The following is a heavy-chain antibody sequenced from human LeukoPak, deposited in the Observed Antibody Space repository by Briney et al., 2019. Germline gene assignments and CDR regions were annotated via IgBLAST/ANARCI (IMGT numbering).Heavy chain of an antibody. J-gene: IGHJ6*03. CDR1: GGSFSGYY. CDR2: INHSGGT. D-gene: IGHD3-16*01. V-gene: IGHV4-34*01. CDR3: ARGFRFYYYMDV. Sequence: SETLSLTCAVYGGSFSGYYWSWIRQPPGKGLEWIGEINHSGGTNYNPSLKSRVTISVDTSKNQFSLKLSSVTAADTAVYYCARGFRFYYYMDVWGKGTTVTISS.